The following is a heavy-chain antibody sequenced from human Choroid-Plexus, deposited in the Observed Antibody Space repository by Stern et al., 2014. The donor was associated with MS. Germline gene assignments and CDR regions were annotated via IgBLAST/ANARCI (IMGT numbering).Heavy chain of an antibody. Sequence: VQLVESGGGVVQPGRPLRLSCVASGFTFGSCAMHWVRQAPGKGLEWVAGVSYDGSNKYYADSVKGRVPISRDNSQNTLYMQMSSLRPEDTAVYYCAKDRQYLTYFFDHWGQGSLVTVSS. CDR3: AKDRQYLTYFFDH. CDR1: GFTFGSCA. V-gene: IGHV3-30*18. J-gene: IGHJ5*02. CDR2: VSYDGSNK. D-gene: IGHD2/OR15-2a*01.